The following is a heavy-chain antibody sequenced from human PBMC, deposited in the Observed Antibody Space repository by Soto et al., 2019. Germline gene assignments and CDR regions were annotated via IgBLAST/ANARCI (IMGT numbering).Heavy chain of an antibody. CDR3: ARHYSGSYYSHWFDP. D-gene: IGHD1-26*01. Sequence: SETLSLTCSVSGDSVSSGSYYWSWVRQPPGKGLEWIGYIFYSGNTNYNPSLQSRVTISVDTSKNQFSLKLRSVTAADTARYYCARHYSGSYYSHWFDPWGQGTLVTVSS. CDR2: IFYSGNT. V-gene: IGHV4-61*01. CDR1: GDSVSSGSYY. J-gene: IGHJ5*02.